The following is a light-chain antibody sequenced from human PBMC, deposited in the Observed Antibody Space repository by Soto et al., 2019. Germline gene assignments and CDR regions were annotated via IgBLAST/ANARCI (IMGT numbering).Light chain of an antibody. CDR2: GIS. V-gene: IGKV3-15*01. Sequence: EIVMTQSPGTLSLSPGETATLSCRASQTIGRNYLAWYQQKPGQAPRLLIYGISTRAADIPARFSGSGSGTDFTLTISSLQSEDFAVYYCKKHSKWPITFGQGTRLEIK. J-gene: IGKJ5*01. CDR1: QTIGRN. CDR3: KKHSKWPIT.